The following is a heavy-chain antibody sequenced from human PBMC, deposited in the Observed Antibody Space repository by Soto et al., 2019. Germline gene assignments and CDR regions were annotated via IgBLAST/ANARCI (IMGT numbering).Heavy chain of an antibody. J-gene: IGHJ4*02. V-gene: IGHV4-4*07. Sequence: QVQLQESGPGLVKPSETLSLTCSVSGGFISSYYWTWIRQPAGKGLEWIGRIYTSGTTNYNPSLESRVTMSVDTSKNQFSLRLSSVTAADTAVYYCARGRGSTGTTYYFDYWGQGTLVTVSS. CDR1: GGFISSYY. CDR3: ARGRGSTGTTYYFDY. CDR2: IYTSGTT. D-gene: IGHD1-1*01.